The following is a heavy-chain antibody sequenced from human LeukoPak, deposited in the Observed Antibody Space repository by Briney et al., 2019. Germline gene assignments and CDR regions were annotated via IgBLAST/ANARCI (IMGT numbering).Heavy chain of an antibody. J-gene: IGHJ4*02. Sequence: SVKVSCKASGGTFSSYAISWVRQAPGQGLEWMGGIIPIFGTANYAQKFQGRVTITADESTSTAYMELSSLRSEDTAVYYCARAASLGSGWYLRGGNYYFDYWGQGTLVTVSS. D-gene: IGHD6-19*01. V-gene: IGHV1-69*13. CDR2: IIPIFGTA. CDR1: GGTFSSYA. CDR3: ARAASLGSGWYLRGGNYYFDY.